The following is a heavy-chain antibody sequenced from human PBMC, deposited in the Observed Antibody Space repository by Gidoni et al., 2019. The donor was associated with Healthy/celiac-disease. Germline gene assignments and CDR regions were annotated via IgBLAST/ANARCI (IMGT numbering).Heavy chain of an antibody. D-gene: IGHD3-3*01. J-gene: IGHJ6*02. CDR2: IYSGGST. Sequence: EVQLVESGGGLVQPGGSLRLSCAASGFTVSSNYMSWVRQAPGKGLEWVSVIYSGGSTYYADSVKGRFTISRDNSKNTLYLQMNSLRAEDTAVYYCARVGTLRFLEWLSGMDVWGQGTTVTVSS. CDR3: ARVGTLRFLEWLSGMDV. V-gene: IGHV3-66*01. CDR1: GFTVSSNY.